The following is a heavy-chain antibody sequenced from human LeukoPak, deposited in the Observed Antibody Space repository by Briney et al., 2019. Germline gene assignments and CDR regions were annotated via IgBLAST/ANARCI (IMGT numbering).Heavy chain of an antibody. Sequence: ASVRVSCKASGYTFSSYGISWVRQAPGQGLEWMGWISGYNSNTNYAQKFLGRVTMTTDTSTSTAYMELRSLRSDDTAVYYCARGLPAPDHWGQGTLVTVSS. V-gene: IGHV1-18*01. CDR2: ISGYNSNT. CDR1: GYTFSSYG. J-gene: IGHJ4*02. CDR3: ARGLPAPDH. D-gene: IGHD5-12*01.